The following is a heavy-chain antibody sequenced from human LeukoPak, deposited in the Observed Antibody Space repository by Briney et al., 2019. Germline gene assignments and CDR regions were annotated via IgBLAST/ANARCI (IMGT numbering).Heavy chain of an antibody. Sequence: GGSLRLSCAASGFALSSYAMSWVRQAPGKGLEWVSATSSSDAGTYHADSVKGRFTISRDNSKNTLYLQMNSLRGEDTAVYYCAKDLIGTWAPDYWGQGTLVTVSS. D-gene: IGHD1-1*01. CDR3: AKDLIGTWAPDY. J-gene: IGHJ4*02. CDR1: GFALSSYA. CDR2: TSSSDAGT. V-gene: IGHV3-23*01.